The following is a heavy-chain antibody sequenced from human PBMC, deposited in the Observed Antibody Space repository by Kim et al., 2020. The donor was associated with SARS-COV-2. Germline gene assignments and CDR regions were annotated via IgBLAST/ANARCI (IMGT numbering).Heavy chain of an antibody. V-gene: IGHV3-30*01. Sequence: GSNKYYADSVKGRITISRDNSKNTLYLQMNSLRAEDTAVYYCARDSSGWYWGQGTLVTVSS. CDR2: GSNK. D-gene: IGHD6-19*01. J-gene: IGHJ4*02. CDR3: ARDSSGWY.